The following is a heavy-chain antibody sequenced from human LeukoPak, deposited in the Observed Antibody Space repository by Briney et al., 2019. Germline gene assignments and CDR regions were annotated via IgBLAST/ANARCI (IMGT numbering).Heavy chain of an antibody. CDR3: AKGSSGYFADL. CDR1: VFLFNNYR. Sequence: PGGPLRLFCGVSVFLFNNYRLMWVRQSPGKAVEWVSANDRGRTQDAAFVKGRFPITRDNSKNTLFLQMNSLRTEDTALYYCAKGSSGYFADLWGEGTLVTMSS. J-gene: IGHJ5*02. D-gene: IGHD3-22*01. V-gene: IGHV3-23*01. CDR2: NDRGRT.